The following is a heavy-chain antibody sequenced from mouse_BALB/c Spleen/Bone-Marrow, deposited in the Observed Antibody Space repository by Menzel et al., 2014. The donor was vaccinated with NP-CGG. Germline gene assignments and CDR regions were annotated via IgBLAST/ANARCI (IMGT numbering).Heavy chain of an antibody. CDR1: GFDFSGFW. Sequence: VQLKQSGGGLVQPGGSLKLSCAASGFDFSGFWMGWVRQAPGKGLEWIGEINPDSSTINYTPSLKDRFIISRDNAENTLYLQMNKVRSEDTALYYCGRLGYYGCFAYWGQGTLVTVSA. V-gene: IGHV4-1*02. CDR2: INPDSSTI. J-gene: IGHJ3*01. D-gene: IGHD2-3*01. CDR3: GRLGYYGCFAY.